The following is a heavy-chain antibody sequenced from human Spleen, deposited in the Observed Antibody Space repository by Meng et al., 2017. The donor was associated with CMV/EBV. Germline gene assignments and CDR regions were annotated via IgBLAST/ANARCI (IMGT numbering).Heavy chain of an antibody. D-gene: IGHD3-22*01. Sequence: GGSLRLSCAASGFTFNSYGMHWVRQAPGKGLEWVAVIWYDGSNKYYADSVKGRFTISRDNSKNTLYLQMNSLRAEDTAVYYCAGSYDSSGIGDDYWGQGTLVTVSS. CDR1: GFTFNSYG. V-gene: IGHV3-33*01. J-gene: IGHJ4*02. CDR3: AGSYDSSGIGDDY. CDR2: IWYDGSNK.